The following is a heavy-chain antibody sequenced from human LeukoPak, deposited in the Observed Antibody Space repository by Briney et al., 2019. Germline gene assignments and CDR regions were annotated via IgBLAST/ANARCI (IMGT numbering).Heavy chain of an antibody. V-gene: IGHV3-7*05. CDR2: VKKDGGET. CDR1: GFTFSNYW. Sequence: PGGSLRLSCTASGFTFSNYWMSWVRQTPEKGLEWVANVKKDGGETVYVDSVKGRFTISRDNAQSSLYLQMNSLRAEDTAVYYCARDPYSSSWSYGMDVWGQGTTVSVSS. J-gene: IGHJ6*02. D-gene: IGHD6-13*01. CDR3: ARDPYSSSWSYGMDV.